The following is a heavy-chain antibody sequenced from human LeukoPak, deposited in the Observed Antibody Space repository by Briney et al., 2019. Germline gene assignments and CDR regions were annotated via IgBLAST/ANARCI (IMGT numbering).Heavy chain of an antibody. CDR1: GGSISSYY. CDR3: ARSSGAYRSFDY. J-gene: IGHJ4*02. D-gene: IGHD1-26*01. Sequence: KPSETLSLTCTVSGGSISSYYWSWIRQPPGKGLEWIGYIYYSGTTDYNPSLKSRVTISVDTSNNQFSLKVSSVTAADMAVYYCARSSGAYRSFDYWGQGTLVPVSS. V-gene: IGHV4-59*01. CDR2: IYYSGTT.